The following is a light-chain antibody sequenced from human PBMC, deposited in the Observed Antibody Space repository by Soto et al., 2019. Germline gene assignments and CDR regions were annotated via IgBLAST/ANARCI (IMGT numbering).Light chain of an antibody. J-gene: IGKJ1*01. CDR1: QSVSSNF. Sequence: EIVLTQSPGTLSLSPGERATLSCRASQSVSSNFLAWYQQKPGQAPRLLIYGASSRATGIPDRFSGSGSGTDFTVTISRLEPEDVAVYYCQQYGSSAWTFGQGTKVEIK. V-gene: IGKV3-20*01. CDR2: GAS. CDR3: QQYGSSAWT.